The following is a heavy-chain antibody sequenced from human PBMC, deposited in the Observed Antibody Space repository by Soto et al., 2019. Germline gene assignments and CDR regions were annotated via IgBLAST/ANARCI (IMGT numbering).Heavy chain of an antibody. J-gene: IGHJ4*02. CDR3: ASYYYDSSGYYYVPGVY. D-gene: IGHD3-22*01. Sequence: SETLSLTCTVSGGSISSSSFHWGWIRQPPGKGLEWIGSIYYSGSTYYNPSLKSRVTISVDTSKNQFSLKLSSVTAADTAVYYCASYYYDSSGYYYVPGVYWGQGTLVTVSS. CDR2: IYYSGST. V-gene: IGHV4-39*01. CDR1: GGSISSSSFH.